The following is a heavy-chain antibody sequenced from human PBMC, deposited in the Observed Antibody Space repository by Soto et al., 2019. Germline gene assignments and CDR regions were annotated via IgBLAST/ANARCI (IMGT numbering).Heavy chain of an antibody. CDR3: AGGYSYGDFDY. CDR2: INPSGGST. CDR1: GYTFTSYA. Sequence: ASVKVSCKASGYTFTSYAMHWVRQAPGQRLEWMGIINPSGGSTSYAQKFQGRVTMTRDTSTSTVYMELSSLRSEDTAVYYCAGGYSYGDFDYWGQGTLVTVSS. J-gene: IGHJ4*02. V-gene: IGHV1-46*03. D-gene: IGHD5-18*01.